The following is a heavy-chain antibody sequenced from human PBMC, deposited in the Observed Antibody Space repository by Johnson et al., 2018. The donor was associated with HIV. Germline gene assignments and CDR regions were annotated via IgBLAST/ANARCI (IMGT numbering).Heavy chain of an antibody. Sequence: QVQLVESGGGLVQPGRSVRLYCAASGFIFSTYGMHWVRQAPGKGLEWVAVIWYDGSNEHYADSVKGRFTISRDNSKNTLYLQMNSLSADDTAVYYCVRDDYSFHIWGRGTLVTVSS. V-gene: IGHV3-33*01. J-gene: IGHJ3*02. CDR2: IWYDGSNE. CDR3: VRDDYSFHI. D-gene: IGHD4/OR15-4a*01. CDR1: GFIFSTYG.